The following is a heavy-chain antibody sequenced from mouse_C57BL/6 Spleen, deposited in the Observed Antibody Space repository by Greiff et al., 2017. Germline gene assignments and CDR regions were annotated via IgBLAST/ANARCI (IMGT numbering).Heavy chain of an antibody. CDR1: GYTFTSYW. CDR3: ARCGYGKYYYAMDY. D-gene: IGHD1-2*01. J-gene: IGHJ4*01. CDR2: IDPSDSYT. Sequence: QVQLQQPGAELVRPGTSVKLSCKASGYTFTSYWMHWVKQRPGQGLEWIGVIDPSDSYTNYNQKFKGKATLTVDTSSSTAYMQLSSLTSEDSAVYYCARCGYGKYYYAMDYWGQGTSVTVSS. V-gene: IGHV1-59*01.